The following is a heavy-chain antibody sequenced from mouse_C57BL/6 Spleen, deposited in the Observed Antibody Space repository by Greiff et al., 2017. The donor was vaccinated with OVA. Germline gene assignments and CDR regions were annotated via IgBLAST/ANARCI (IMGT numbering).Heavy chain of an antibody. CDR2: IFPGSGST. J-gene: IGHJ3*01. CDR3: ARGYYGNYQGVWFAY. Sequence: LVESGPELVKPGASVKISCKASGYTFTDYYINWVKQRPGQGLEWIGWIFPGSGSTYYNEKFKGKATLTVDKSSSTAYMLLSSLTSEDSAVYFCARGYYGNYQGVWFAYWGQGTLVTVSA. CDR1: GYTFTDYY. V-gene: IGHV1-75*01. D-gene: IGHD2-1*01.